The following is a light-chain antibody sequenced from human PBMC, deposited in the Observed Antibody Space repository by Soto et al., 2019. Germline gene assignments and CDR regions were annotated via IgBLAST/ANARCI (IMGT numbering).Light chain of an antibody. Sequence: EIVMTQSPATLSVSPGERATVSCRASQSVSRNLAWYQQKPGQAPRLLIYGASTRSTGIPARFSGSGSGTEFTLTIPSLQSEDFAVYYCQQYNNWLTFGGGTKVEIK. J-gene: IGKJ4*01. V-gene: IGKV3-15*01. CDR2: GAS. CDR3: QQYNNWLT. CDR1: QSVSRN.